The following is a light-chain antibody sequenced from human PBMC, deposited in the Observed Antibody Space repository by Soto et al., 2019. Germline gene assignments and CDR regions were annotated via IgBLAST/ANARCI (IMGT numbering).Light chain of an antibody. J-gene: IGKJ2*01. V-gene: IGKV1-39*01. CDR1: QSIRYY. Sequence: DIQMTQSPSSLSASVGDRVTITCRASQSIRYYLNWYQQKPGKAPKLLIYAASSLQSGVTSRFSGSGSGTDFTLTISSLQPEDFATYYCQQSYSTPQTTFGQGTKLEIK. CDR2: AAS. CDR3: QQSYSTPQTT.